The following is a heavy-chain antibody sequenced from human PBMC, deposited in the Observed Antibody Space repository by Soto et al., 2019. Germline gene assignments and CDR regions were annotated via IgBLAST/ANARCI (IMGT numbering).Heavy chain of an antibody. V-gene: IGHV3-23*01. J-gene: IGHJ4*02. Sequence: GGSLRLSCAASGFPFGSYGISWIRLSPGKGLEWVSVISGGGDTTYYTPSVKGRFTISRDDFRNTLYLQMNSLRTEDTAIYYCAKLRDFVVLPAGILDYWGPGTLVTVSS. D-gene: IGHD2-8*01. CDR3: AKLRDFVVLPAGILDY. CDR2: ISGGGDTT. CDR1: GFPFGSYG.